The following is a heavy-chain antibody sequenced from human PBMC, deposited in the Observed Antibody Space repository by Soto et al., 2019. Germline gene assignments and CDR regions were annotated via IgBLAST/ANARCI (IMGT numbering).Heavy chain of an antibody. CDR2: ISAYNGNT. J-gene: IGHJ4*02. CDR1: GYTFTSYG. Sequence: QVQLVQSGAEVKKPGASVKVSCKASGYTFTSYGISWVRQAPGQGLEWMGWISAYNGNTNDAQKLQGRVTMTTDTSTSTAYMELRSLRSDDTAVYYCARSFPPTRQPEGLRNDYWGQGTLVTVSS. D-gene: IGHD5-12*01. V-gene: IGHV1-18*01. CDR3: ARSFPPTRQPEGLRNDY.